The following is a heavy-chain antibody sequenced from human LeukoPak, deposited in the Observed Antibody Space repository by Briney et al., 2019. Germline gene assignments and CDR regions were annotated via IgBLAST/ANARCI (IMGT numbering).Heavy chain of an antibody. D-gene: IGHD6-13*01. CDR2: ISYDGSNK. Sequence: PGGSLRLSCAASGFTFSSYGMHWVRQAPGKGLEWVAVISYDGSNKYYADSVKGRFTISRDNSENTLYLQMNSLRAEDTAVYYCAKDEVGGAAGTDYWGQGTLVTVSS. CDR1: GFTFSSYG. J-gene: IGHJ4*02. CDR3: AKDEVGGAAGTDY. V-gene: IGHV3-30*18.